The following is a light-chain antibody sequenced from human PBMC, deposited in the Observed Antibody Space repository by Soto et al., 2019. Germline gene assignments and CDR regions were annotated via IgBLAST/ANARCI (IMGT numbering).Light chain of an antibody. J-gene: IGLJ1*01. CDR3: SSYSGSNDLYV. CDR1: SRDVGDYSD. CDR2: EVS. Sequence: SVLKPPGSASACPCQSSILYCTGTSRDVGDYSDVAGYQQHPGKAPKLMIYEVSNRPSGVSKRFSGSKCGNTASLTISGLQAADEADYYCSSYSGSNDLYVFGTGTKVTVL. V-gene: IGLV2-14*01.